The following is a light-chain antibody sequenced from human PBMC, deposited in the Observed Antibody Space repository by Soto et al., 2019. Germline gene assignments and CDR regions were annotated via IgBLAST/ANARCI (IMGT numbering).Light chain of an antibody. Sequence: IQMTQSPPSLSASIGDRVIMTCRASQTIEYYLNWYQQKPGKAPRLLIFAVSSLQSGVPWRFSGSGSGTDFSLTIDVLQQDDFATYFCQQSYSTPLIFGPGTKV. J-gene: IGKJ3*01. V-gene: IGKV1-39*01. CDR1: QTIEYY. CDR3: QQSYSTPLI. CDR2: AVS.